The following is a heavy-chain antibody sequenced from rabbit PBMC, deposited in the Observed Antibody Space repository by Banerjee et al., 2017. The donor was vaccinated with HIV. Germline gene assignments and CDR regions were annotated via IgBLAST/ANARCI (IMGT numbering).Heavy chain of an antibody. CDR2: IYAGSGST. CDR1: GFSLYW. V-gene: IGHV1S40*01. J-gene: IGHJ4*01. D-gene: IGHD4-2*01. Sequence: QSLEESGGDLVKPGASLTLTCTASGFSLYWICWVRQAPGKGLEWIACIYAGSGSTWYANWAKGRFTISKTSSTTVTLQMTSLTAADTATYFCARDPYADNILYFDLWGPGTLVTVS. CDR3: ARDPYADNILYFDL.